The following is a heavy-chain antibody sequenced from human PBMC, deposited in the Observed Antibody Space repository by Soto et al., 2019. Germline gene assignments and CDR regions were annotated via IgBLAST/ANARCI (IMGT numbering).Heavy chain of an antibody. CDR2: IYYSGST. Sequence: SETLSLTCTVSGGSISSGDYYWSWIRQPPGKGLEWIGYIYYSGSTNYNPSLKSRVTISVDTSKNQFSLKLSSVIAADTAVYYCARVGGRLLRFDPWGQGTLVTVSS. V-gene: IGHV4-30-4*01. J-gene: IGHJ5*02. D-gene: IGHD2-15*01. CDR3: ARVGGRLLRFDP. CDR1: GGSISSGDYY.